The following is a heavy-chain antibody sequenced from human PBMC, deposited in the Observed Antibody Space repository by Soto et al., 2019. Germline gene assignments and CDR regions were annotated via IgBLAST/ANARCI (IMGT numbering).Heavy chain of an antibody. CDR2: IYYSGST. CDR3: ARVHRTDWFDP. J-gene: IGHJ5*02. V-gene: IGHV4-30-4*01. CDR1: GGSISSGDYY. D-gene: IGHD1-1*01. Sequence: SETLSLTCSISGGSISSGDYYWSWIRQPPGKGLEWIGYIYYSGSTYYNPSLKSRVTISVDTSKNQFSLKLSSVTAADTAVYYCARVHRTDWFDPWGQGNLVTVS.